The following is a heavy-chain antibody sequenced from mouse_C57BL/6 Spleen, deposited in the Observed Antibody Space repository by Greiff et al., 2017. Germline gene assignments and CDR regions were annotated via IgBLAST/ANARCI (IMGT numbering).Heavy chain of an antibody. Sequence: QVQLKQPGAELVKPGASVKVSCKASGYTFTSYWMHWVKQRPGQGLEWIGRIHPSDSDTNYNQKFKGKATLTVDKSSSTAYMQLSSLTSEDSAVYYCAMWYDSLYYAMDYWGQGTSVTVSS. CDR3: AMWYDSLYYAMDY. D-gene: IGHD2-4*01. V-gene: IGHV1-74*01. J-gene: IGHJ4*01. CDR2: IHPSDSDT. CDR1: GYTFTSYW.